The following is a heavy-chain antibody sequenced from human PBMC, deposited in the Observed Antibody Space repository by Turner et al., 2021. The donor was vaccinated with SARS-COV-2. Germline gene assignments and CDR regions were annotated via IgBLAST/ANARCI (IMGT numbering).Heavy chain of an antibody. D-gene: IGHD3-22*01. J-gene: IGHJ5*02. CDR2: ISIRSSNI. Sequence: EVQLLESAGGMLKPGGTLGLSCITFGLSYRGYNKYKIRQDPGKGLGWVSAISIRSSNIYYADSGKDQFTISRDNAKNSLYLQMNRLRAKDTAVYYGARGTYYYDSSGYSGTNWFDPWGQGTLVTVSS. CDR1: GLSYRGYN. CDR3: ARGTYYYDSSGYSGTNWFDP. V-gene: IGHV3-21*02.